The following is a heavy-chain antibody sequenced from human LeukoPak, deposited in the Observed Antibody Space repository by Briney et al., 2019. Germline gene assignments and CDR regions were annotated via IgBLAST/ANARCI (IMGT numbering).Heavy chain of an antibody. J-gene: IGHJ4*02. CDR2: IYYSGST. Sequence: SETLSLTCTVSGGSISSSSYYWGWIRQPPGKGLEWIGSIYYSGSTYYNTSLKSRVTISVDTSKNQFSLKLSSVTAADTAVYYCASGYSYRVRDYYMDVWGQGTLVTVSS. D-gene: IGHD5-18*01. CDR1: GGSISSSSYY. V-gene: IGHV4-39*07. CDR3: ASGYSYRVRDYYMDV.